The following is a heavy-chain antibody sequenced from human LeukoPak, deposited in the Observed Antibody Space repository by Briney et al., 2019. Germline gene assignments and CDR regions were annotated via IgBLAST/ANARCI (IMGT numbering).Heavy chain of an antibody. CDR2: IYYSGTTY. D-gene: IGHD6-13*01. J-gene: IGHJ4*02. CDR3: ARLYKHTGSWLPDY. CDR1: GGSISSYY. Sequence: SETLSLTCTVSGGSISSYYWIWTRQPPGKGLEWIGYIYYSGTTYYYNPSLQSRVTMSVDTSKNQFSLKLNSVTAADTAVYYCARLYKHTGSWLPDYWGQGTLVTVSS. V-gene: IGHV4-59*08.